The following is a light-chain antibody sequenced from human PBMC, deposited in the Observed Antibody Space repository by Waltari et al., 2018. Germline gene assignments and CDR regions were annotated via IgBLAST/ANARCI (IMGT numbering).Light chain of an antibody. CDR2: DAS. CDR1: QSVSSY. J-gene: IGKJ1*01. CDR3: QQRSNWPPTWT. V-gene: IGKV3-11*01. Sequence: EIVLTQSPATLSLSPGERATLPCRASQSVSSYLALYQQKPGQAPRLLIYDASNRATGIPARFSGSGSGTDFTLTISSLEPEDFAVYYCQQRSNWPPTWTFGQGTKVEIK.